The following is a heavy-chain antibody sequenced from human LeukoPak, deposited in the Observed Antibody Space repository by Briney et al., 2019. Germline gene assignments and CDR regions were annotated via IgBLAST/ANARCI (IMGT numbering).Heavy chain of an antibody. V-gene: IGHV3-48*02. J-gene: IGHJ4*02. CDR3: VRDHTR. CDR2: ISTRSDTI. Sequence: GGSLRLSCVVSGFTFSNYNMNWVRQAPGKGLEWVSYISTRSDTIYYADSVKGRFTISRDNAKNSLYLQMNSLRDEDTAVYYCVRDHTRWGQGTLVTVSS. CDR1: GFTFSNYN.